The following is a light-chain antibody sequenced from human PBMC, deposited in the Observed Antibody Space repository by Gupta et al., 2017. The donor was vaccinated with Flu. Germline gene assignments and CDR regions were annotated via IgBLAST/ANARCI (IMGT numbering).Light chain of an antibody. V-gene: IGLV5-37*01. CDR2: FYSHSDK. CDR3: VIWPNNTHV. Sequence: QPVLTQPPSSSASPGDSARLTYTLSSDVNVGGYNIYWYQHKPGSPPRYLLYFYSHSDKGQGSGVPSRFSGSKDVSANTGILLISGLQSEDEADYYCVIWPNNTHVFGSGTKVTVL. J-gene: IGLJ1*01. CDR1: SDVNVGGYN.